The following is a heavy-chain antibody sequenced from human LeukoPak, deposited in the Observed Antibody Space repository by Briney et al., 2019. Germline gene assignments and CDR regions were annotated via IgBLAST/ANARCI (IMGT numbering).Heavy chain of an antibody. J-gene: IGHJ3*02. D-gene: IGHD3-16*01. CDR2: ISSSSSII. Sequence: PGRSLRLSCAASGFTSTSYSMNWVRQAPGKGLEWVSYISSSSSIIYYADSVKGRFTISRDNAKNSLYLQMSSLRAEDTAVYYCARDTSHDIGGVRNAFDIWGQGTMVTVSS. CDR1: GFTSTSYS. CDR3: ARDTSHDIGGVRNAFDI. V-gene: IGHV3-48*04.